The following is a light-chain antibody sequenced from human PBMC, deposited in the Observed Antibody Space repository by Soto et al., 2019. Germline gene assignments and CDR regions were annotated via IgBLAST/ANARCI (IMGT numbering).Light chain of an antibody. Sequence: DIQMTQSPSSLSGSAGDRVTITCRASQSISGHLNWYQQKPGKAPKVLMYGTSILQTGVSSRFSGSGSGTDFTLTINSQQPEDFATYYCQQSYSTPWTFGQGTKVEIK. CDR3: QQSYSTPWT. CDR1: QSISGH. J-gene: IGKJ1*01. V-gene: IGKV1-39*01. CDR2: GTS.